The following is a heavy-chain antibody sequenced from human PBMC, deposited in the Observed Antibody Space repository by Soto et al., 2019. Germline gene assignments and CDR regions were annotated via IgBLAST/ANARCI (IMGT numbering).Heavy chain of an antibody. Sequence: GGSLRLSCAASGFTFSSYAMSWVRQAPGKGLEWVSAISGSGGSTYYADSVKGRFTISRDNSKNTLYLQMNSLRAEDTAVYYCAKDPEEGSHNYYFDYWGQGTLVTVSS. V-gene: IGHV3-23*01. CDR2: ISGSGGST. J-gene: IGHJ4*02. D-gene: IGHD1-1*01. CDR3: AKDPEEGSHNYYFDY. CDR1: GFTFSSYA.